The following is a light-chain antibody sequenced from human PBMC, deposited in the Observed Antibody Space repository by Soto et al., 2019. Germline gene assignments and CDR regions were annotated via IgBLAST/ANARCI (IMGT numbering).Light chain of an antibody. Sequence: ESVVTQSPGTLPLSPGERATLSCKASQSVSSSYLAWYQQKPGQAPRLLIYGGSSRATGIPDRFSGSGSGTDFTLPISRLEPEDVAAYYCQQYGTSQGTFGQGTKV. CDR2: GGS. V-gene: IGKV3-20*01. CDR3: QQYGTSQGT. CDR1: QSVSSSY. J-gene: IGKJ1*01.